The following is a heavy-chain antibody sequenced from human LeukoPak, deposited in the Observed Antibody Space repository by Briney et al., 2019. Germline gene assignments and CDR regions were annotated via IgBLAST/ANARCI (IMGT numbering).Heavy chain of an antibody. CDR3: ARGQGIYYGSQRAEYFQH. J-gene: IGHJ1*01. CDR1: GFTFSSYW. Sequence: GGSLRLSCAASGFTFSSYWMHWVRQAPGKGLVWVSRINSDGSSTSYADPVKGRFTISRDNAKNTLYLQMNSLRAEDTAVCYCARGQGIYYGSQRAEYFQHWGQGTLVTVSS. V-gene: IGHV3-74*01. CDR2: INSDGSST. D-gene: IGHD3-10*01.